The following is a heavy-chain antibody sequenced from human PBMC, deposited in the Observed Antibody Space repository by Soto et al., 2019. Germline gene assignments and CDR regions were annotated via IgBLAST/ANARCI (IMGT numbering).Heavy chain of an antibody. CDR2: IYSSGSA. V-gene: IGHV4-4*07. Sequence: SETLSLTXTVSRASIYTYSWTWIRQPAGKGLQWIGHIYSSGSANYSPSLKSRVSMSVDSPKNQISLKLSSVTAADTAVYYCATIVGANDYWGQGTLVTV. J-gene: IGHJ4*02. CDR3: ATIVGANDY. D-gene: IGHD1-26*01. CDR1: RASIYTYS.